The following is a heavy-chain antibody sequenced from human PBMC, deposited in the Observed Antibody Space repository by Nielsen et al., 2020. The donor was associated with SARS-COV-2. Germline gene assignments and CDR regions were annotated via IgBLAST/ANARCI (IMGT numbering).Heavy chain of an antibody. CDR3: ARAGSGWYLMHYFDY. D-gene: IGHD6-19*01. V-gene: IGHV4-34*01. Sequence: LSCAVYGGSFSGYYWSWIRQPPGKGLEWTGEINHSGSTNYNPSLKSRVTISVDTSKNQFSLKLSSVTAADTAVYYCARAGSGWYLMHYFDYWGQGTLVTVSS. CDR1: GGSFSGYY. J-gene: IGHJ4*02. CDR2: INHSGST.